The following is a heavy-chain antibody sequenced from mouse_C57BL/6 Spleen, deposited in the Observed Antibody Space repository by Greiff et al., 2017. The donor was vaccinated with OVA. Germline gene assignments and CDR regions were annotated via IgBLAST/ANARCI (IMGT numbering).Heavy chain of an antibody. CDR3: ARPSTVDYAMDY. J-gene: IGHJ4*01. D-gene: IGHD1-1*01. Sequence: EVQVVESGGGLVKPGGSLKLSCAASGFTFSDYGMHWVRQAPEKGLAWVAYISSGSSTIYSADTVKGRFTISRDNAKNTLFLQMTSLRSEDTAMYYCARPSTVDYAMDYWGQGTSVTVSS. CDR1: GFTFSDYG. V-gene: IGHV5-17*01. CDR2: ISSGSSTI.